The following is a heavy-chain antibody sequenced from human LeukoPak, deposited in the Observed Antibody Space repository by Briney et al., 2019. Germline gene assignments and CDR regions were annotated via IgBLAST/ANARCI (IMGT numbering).Heavy chain of an antibody. Sequence: GGSLTLSCPPSGFTVSSKYMSWVRPAPGKRLDWASVIYSCGGTYYPDSVKGGFTISRDNPNHMIYLQMNSLRAEDTAVYYCARSSENWGQGTLVTVSS. J-gene: IGHJ4*02. CDR2: IYSCGGT. CDR1: GFTVSSKY. CDR3: ARSSEN. V-gene: IGHV3-53*01.